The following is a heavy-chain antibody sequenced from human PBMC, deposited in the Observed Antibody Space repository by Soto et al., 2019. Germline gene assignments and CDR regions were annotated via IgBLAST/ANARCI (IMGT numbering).Heavy chain of an antibody. Sequence: EVQLVESGGGLVQPGGSLRLSCAASGFTLSGRSMHWVRQAPGKGLVWVSGIDNAGTDSTYADSVKGRFTSSRDHAKNMLYLQMNSLRVEDTAVCYCARGWFGPDVWGKGTTVTVSS. CDR3: ARGWFGPDV. J-gene: IGHJ6*04. CDR2: IDNAGTDS. CDR1: GFTLSGRS. D-gene: IGHD3-10*01. V-gene: IGHV3-74*01.